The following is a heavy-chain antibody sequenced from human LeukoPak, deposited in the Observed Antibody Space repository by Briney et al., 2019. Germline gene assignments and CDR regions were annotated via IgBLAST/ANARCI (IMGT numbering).Heavy chain of an antibody. CDR3: ARDLSGHGNWFDP. Sequence: SETLSLTCTVSGGSISSGGYYWSWIRQHPGKGLEWIGYIYYSGSTYYNPSLESRVTISVDTSKNQFSLKLTSVTAADTAVYYCARDLSGHGNWFDPWGQGTLVTVSS. CDR1: GGSISSGGYY. CDR2: IYYSGST. D-gene: IGHD5-12*01. J-gene: IGHJ5*02. V-gene: IGHV4-31*03.